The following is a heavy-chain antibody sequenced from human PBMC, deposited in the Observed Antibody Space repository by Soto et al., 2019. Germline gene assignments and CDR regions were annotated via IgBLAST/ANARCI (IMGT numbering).Heavy chain of an antibody. V-gene: IGHV1-69*13. Sequence: SVKVSFKASGGTFSSYAISWVRQAPGQGLEWMGGIIPIFGTANYAQKFQGRVTITADESTSTAYMELSSLRSEDTAVYYCARGVGYCSSTSCYLSYYYYGMDVWGQGTTITVSS. CDR3: ARGVGYCSSTSCYLSYYYYGMDV. J-gene: IGHJ6*02. D-gene: IGHD2-2*01. CDR1: GGTFSSYA. CDR2: IIPIFGTA.